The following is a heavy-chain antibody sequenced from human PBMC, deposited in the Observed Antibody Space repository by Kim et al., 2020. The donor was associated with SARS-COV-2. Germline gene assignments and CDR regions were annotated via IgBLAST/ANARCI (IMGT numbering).Heavy chain of an antibody. CDR2: IHAGNGNT. D-gene: IGHD2-2*01. V-gene: IGHV1-3*01. Sequence: ASVKVSCKASGYTFTSYAMHWVRQAPGQRLDWMGWIHAGNGNTKYSQKFQGRVTITRDTSASTAYMELSSLRSEDTAVYYCAGDQGIYCSSTSCRYGMDVWGQGTTVTVSS. J-gene: IGHJ6*02. CDR1: GYTFTSYA. CDR3: AGDQGIYCSSTSCRYGMDV.